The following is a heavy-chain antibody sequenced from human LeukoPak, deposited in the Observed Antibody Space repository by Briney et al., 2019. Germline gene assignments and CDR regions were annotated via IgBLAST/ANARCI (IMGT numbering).Heavy chain of an antibody. CDR3: ARGGNYDSSGYYPH. CDR1: GFTFNSYA. Sequence: GGSLRLSCAASGFTFNSYAMTWVRQAPGRGLECVSSIGAGSGTTHYADSVKGRFTISRDNSKNTLYLQMNSLRAEDTAVYYCARGGNYDSSGYYPHWGQGTLVTVSS. CDR2: IGAGSGTT. D-gene: IGHD3-22*01. J-gene: IGHJ4*02. V-gene: IGHV3-23*01.